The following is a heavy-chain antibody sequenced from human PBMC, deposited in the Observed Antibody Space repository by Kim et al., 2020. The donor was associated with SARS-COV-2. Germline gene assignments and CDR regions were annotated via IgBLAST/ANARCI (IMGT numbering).Heavy chain of an antibody. CDR2: INHSGST. J-gene: IGHJ4*02. V-gene: IGHV4-34*01. CDR3: ARIGHGYSYGTGGY. D-gene: IGHD5-18*01. CDR1: GGSFSGYY. Sequence: SETLSLTCAVYGGSFSGYYWSWIRQPPGKGLEWIGEINHSGSTNYNTSLKSRVTISVDTSKNQFSLKLSSVTAADTAVYYCARIGHGYSYGTGGYWGQGTLVTVSS.